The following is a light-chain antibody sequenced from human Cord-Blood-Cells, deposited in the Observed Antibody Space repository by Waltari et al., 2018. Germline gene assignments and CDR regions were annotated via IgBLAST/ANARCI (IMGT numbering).Light chain of an antibody. CDR1: SSDVGSYNL. V-gene: IGLV2-23*02. Sequence: QSALTQPASVSGSPGQSITISCTGTSSDVGSYNLVSWYQQHTGKAPKLMIYEVSKRASGVCNRFSGSKSGNTASRTITGVQAEDEADYYCCSYAGSWVFGGGTKLTVL. J-gene: IGLJ3*02. CDR2: EVS. CDR3: CSYAGSWV.